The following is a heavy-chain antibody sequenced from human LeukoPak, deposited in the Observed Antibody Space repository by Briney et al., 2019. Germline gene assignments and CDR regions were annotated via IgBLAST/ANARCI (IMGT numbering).Heavy chain of an antibody. V-gene: IGHV3-7*03. CDR1: GFTFSSYW. J-gene: IGHJ4*02. CDR2: IKQDGSEK. D-gene: IGHD2-15*01. Sequence: TGGSLRLSCAASGFTFSSYWMSWVRQAPGTGLEWVSNIKQDGSEKYYVDSVKGRFTLSRDNAKNSLYLQKNSLRADDTAVYYCAREYCSGGTCYLPGYWGQGTLVTVSS. CDR3: AREYCSGGTCYLPGY.